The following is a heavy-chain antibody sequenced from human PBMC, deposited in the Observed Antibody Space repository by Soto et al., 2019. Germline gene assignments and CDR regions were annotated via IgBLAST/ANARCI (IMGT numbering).Heavy chain of an antibody. CDR3: ARDGASGYDSYGMDV. CDR2: IYYSGRT. D-gene: IGHD5-12*01. J-gene: IGHJ6*02. Sequence: QVQLQESGPGLVKPSQTLSLTCTVSGGSISSGGYYWSWIRQHPGKGLEWIGYIYYSGRTYYNPSLQRRVTISLDTSKNQFSLKLRSVNAADTAVYYCARDGASGYDSYGMDVWGQGTTVTVSS. V-gene: IGHV4-31*03. CDR1: GGSISSGGYY.